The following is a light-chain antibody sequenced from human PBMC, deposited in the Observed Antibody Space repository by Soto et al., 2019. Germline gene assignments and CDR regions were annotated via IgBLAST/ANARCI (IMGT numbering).Light chain of an antibody. CDR1: QIIYNW. J-gene: IGKJ1*01. V-gene: IGKV1-5*01. CDR3: QQYETFAGT. Sequence: DIQMTQSPSTLSASVGDRVTITCRASQIIYNWLAWYQQKPGKAPKLLISGASTLEGGVPSRFSGSGSGTELTLTISSLQPDALAISYWQQYETFAGTCGHGNKVEI. CDR2: GAS.